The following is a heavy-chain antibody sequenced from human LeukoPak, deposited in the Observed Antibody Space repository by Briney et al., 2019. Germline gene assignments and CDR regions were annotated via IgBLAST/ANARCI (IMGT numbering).Heavy chain of an antibody. J-gene: IGHJ6*02. CDR3: AREDPQTTVPEGMDV. Sequence: PSETLSLTCTVSGGSISRYYWSWIRQSPGKGLEWIGYIYYSGTTNYNPSLKSRVTISVDTSKNQFSLKLSSVTAADTAVYYCAREDPQTTVPEGMDVWSQGTTVTVSS. D-gene: IGHD4-17*01. CDR1: GGSISRYY. V-gene: IGHV4-59*01. CDR2: IYYSGTT.